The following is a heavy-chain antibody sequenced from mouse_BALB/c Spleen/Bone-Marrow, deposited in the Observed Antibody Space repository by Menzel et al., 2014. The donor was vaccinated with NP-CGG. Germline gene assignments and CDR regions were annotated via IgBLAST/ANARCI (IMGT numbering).Heavy chain of an antibody. J-gene: IGHJ4*01. Sequence: VQLVESGAELVRPGVSVKISCKGSGYTLTDFAIHWVKQSHTKSLEWIGVISPYYVDGGYNQKFKGKATMTVDKSSSTAYMELARLTSEDSAIYYCARDAMDYWGQGTSVTVSS. CDR1: GYTLTDFA. CDR2: ISPYYVDG. CDR3: ARDAMDY. V-gene: IGHV1S137*01.